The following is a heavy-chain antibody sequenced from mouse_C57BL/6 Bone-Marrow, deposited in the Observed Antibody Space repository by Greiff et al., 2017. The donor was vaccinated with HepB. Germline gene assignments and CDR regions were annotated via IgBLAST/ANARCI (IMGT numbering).Heavy chain of an antibody. V-gene: IGHV1-61*01. Sequence: QVQLKQPGAELVRPGSSVKLSCKASGYTFTSYWMDWVKQRPGQGLEWIGNIYPSDSETHYNQKFKDKATLTVDKSSSTAYMQLSSLTSEDSAVYYCARWNSDSNEDGAMDYWGQGTSVTVSS. CDR2: IYPSDSET. CDR3: ARWNSDSNEDGAMDY. J-gene: IGHJ4*01. D-gene: IGHD2-5*01. CDR1: GYTFTSYW.